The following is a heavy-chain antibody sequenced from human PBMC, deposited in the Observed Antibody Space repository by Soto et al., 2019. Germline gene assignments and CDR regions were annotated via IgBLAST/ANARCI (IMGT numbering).Heavy chain of an antibody. Sequence: QVQLVQSGAEVKKPGASVQVSCKASGYTFTSYDINWVRQATGHGLEWMGWMNPNSGNTGYAQKFQGRVTMTRNSSISTAYMELSSLRSEDTAVYYCYRRLRKWGFDPWCQGTMVTVSS. D-gene: IGHD1-26*01. J-gene: IGHJ5*02. V-gene: IGHV1-8*01. CDR1: GYTFTSYD. CDR2: MNPNSGNT. CDR3: YRRLRKWGFDP.